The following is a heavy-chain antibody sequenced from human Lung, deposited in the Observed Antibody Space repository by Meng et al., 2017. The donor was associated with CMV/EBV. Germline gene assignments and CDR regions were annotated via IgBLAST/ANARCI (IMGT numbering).Heavy chain of an antibody. D-gene: IGHD1-26*01. CDR1: GASISSYY. CDR3: ARDHTNSGSIVGYYALDF. CDR2: IHYSGSS. Sequence: GSLRLSCTVSGASISSYYWSWIRQPPGRGLEWIGNIHYSGSSNYNPSLKGRVTMSVATSEDQFSLRLNSVTAADTAVYYCARDHTNSGSIVGYYALDFWGQGATVTVSS. J-gene: IGHJ6*02. V-gene: IGHV4-59*01.